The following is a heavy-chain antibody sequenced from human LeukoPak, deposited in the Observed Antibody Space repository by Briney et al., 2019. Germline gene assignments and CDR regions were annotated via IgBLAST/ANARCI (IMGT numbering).Heavy chain of an antibody. J-gene: IGHJ4*02. CDR2: ISYDRSNK. CDR3: ARDLPEITGTTGVFDY. V-gene: IGHV3-30*03. D-gene: IGHD1-7*01. Sequence: GGSLRLSCAASGFTFSNYGMHWVRQAPGKGLEWVAVISYDRSNKFYADSVNGRFTISRDNSKNTLYLQMNSLRAEDTAVYYCARDLPEITGTTGVFDYWGQGTLVTVSS. CDR1: GFTFSNYG.